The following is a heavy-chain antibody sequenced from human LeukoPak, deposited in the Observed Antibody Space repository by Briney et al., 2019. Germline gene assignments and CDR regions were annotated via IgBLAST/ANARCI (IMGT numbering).Heavy chain of an antibody. D-gene: IGHD3-10*01. Sequence: SETLSLTCTVSGGSINDASWNWIRKPPGQGLEWIGYIYHSGGTNYNPSLKSRVTISLDTSKNQFSLKLSSVTAADTAVYYCARVGSYYRSLDSWGQGTLVTVSS. CDR1: GGSINDAS. CDR3: ARVGSYYRSLDS. CDR2: IYHSGGT. J-gene: IGHJ4*02. V-gene: IGHV4-59*01.